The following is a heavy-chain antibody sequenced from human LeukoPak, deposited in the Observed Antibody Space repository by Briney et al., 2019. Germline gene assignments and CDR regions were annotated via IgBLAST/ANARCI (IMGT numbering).Heavy chain of an antibody. Sequence: PSETLSLTCTVSGGSITSYYWSWIRQPPGKGLEWIGYIYYSGSNNYKPSLKGRVTMSVETSKNQFSLMLSSVTAADTAVYYCARGRPIIAVAGTSYFDYWGQGTLVTVSS. J-gene: IGHJ4*02. CDR1: GGSITSYY. CDR2: IYYSGSN. V-gene: IGHV4-59*08. CDR3: ARGRPIIAVAGTSYFDY. D-gene: IGHD6-19*01.